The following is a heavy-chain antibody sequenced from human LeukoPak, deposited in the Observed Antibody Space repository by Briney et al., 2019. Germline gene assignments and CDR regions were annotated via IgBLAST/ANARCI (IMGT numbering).Heavy chain of an antibody. CDR1: GGYIRSYY. CDR3: ARDPSAGEDAFDI. V-gene: IGHV4-59*01. D-gene: IGHD7-27*01. J-gene: IGHJ3*02. Sequence: SETLSLTCTVSGGYIRSYYWSWIRQPPGKGLEWIGYIYYSGSTNYNPSLKSRVTISVDTSKNQFSLKLSSVTAADTAVYYCARDPSAGEDAFDIWGQGTMVTVSS. CDR2: IYYSGST.